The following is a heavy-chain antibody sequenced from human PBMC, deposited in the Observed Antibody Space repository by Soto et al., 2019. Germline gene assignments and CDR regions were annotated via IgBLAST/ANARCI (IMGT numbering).Heavy chain of an antibody. CDR2: ISYDGSNK. CDR1: RFPFISYG. D-gene: IGHD1-26*01. Sequence: PGGSLRLSCAASRFPFISYGLHSARPAPGTGLEWVAVISYDGSNKYYADSVKGRFTISRDNSKNTLYLQMNSLRAEDTAVYYCAKDPSAAAGELHWRNWFDPWGQGTLVTVSS. V-gene: IGHV3-30*18. J-gene: IGHJ5*02. CDR3: AKDPSAAAGELHWRNWFDP.